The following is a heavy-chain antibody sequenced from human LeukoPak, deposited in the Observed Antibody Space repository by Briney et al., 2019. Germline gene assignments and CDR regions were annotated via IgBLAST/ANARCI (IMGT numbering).Heavy chain of an antibody. CDR3: ASEDWYFDY. D-gene: IGHD3/OR15-3a*01. Sequence: GGSLRLSCAASGFTFSNYAMSWVRQAPGKGLEWVAAISDTGRLSYCADSVNGRFTISRDNSKNTLYLQMNSLRAEDTAVYYCASEDWYFDYWGQGTLVTVSP. V-gene: IGHV3-23*01. CDR2: ISDTGRLS. CDR1: GFTFSNYA. J-gene: IGHJ4*02.